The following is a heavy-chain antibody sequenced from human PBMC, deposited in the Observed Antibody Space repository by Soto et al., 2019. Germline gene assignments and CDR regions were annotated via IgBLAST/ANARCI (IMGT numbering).Heavy chain of an antibody. CDR2: IYWDDDK. D-gene: IGHD3-10*01. V-gene: IGHV2-5*02. CDR3: AYSRYTGSGVDY. J-gene: IGHJ4*02. CDR1: GFSLSTSGVG. Sequence: QITLKESGPTLVKPTQTLTLTCTFSGFSLSTSGVGVGWLRQPPGKALEWLALIYWDDDKRYSPSLKSRLTSTKDTSKNQVVLTMTNMDPVDTATYYCAYSRYTGSGVDYWGQGTLVTVSS.